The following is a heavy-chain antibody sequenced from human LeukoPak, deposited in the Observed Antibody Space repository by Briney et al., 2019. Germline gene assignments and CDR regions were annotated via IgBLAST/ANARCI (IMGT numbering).Heavy chain of an antibody. CDR1: GYIFTSYW. Sequence: GESLKISCKGSGYIFTSYWIGWVRQMPGKGLEWMGIIYPGDSDTRYSPSFQGKVTISADKSIITAYLQWRGLKASDNAMYYCARNVGVLFPTGYYMDVWGKGTTVTVSS. D-gene: IGHD1-26*01. J-gene: IGHJ6*03. V-gene: IGHV5-51*01. CDR3: ARNVGVLFPTGYYMDV. CDR2: IYPGDSDT.